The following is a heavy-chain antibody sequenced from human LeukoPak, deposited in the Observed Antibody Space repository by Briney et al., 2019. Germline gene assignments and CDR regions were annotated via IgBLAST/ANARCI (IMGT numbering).Heavy chain of an antibody. V-gene: IGHV3-74*01. Sequence: GGSLRLSCVASGFTFSNYWMHWVRQPPGRGLVWVSRIYVDGRTTNYADSVKGRFTISRDNAKNTVYLEMNSLSVEDTATYYCIRDFRSADLWGQGTLVTVTS. CDR1: GFTFSNYW. J-gene: IGHJ5*02. CDR3: IRDFRSADL. CDR2: IYVDGRTT.